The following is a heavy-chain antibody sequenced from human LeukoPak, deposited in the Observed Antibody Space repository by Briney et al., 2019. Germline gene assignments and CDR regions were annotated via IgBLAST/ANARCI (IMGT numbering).Heavy chain of an antibody. CDR3: ARGYYDSSGYGGYDY. J-gene: IGHJ4*02. CDR1: GGSISSYY. V-gene: IGHV4-59*01. Sequence: SETLSLTCTVSGGSISSYYWSWIRQPPGKGLEWIGYIYYSGSTNYNPSLKSRVTISVDTSKNQFSLKLSSVTAADTAVYYCARGYYDSSGYGGYDYWGQGTLVTVSS. CDR2: IYYSGST. D-gene: IGHD3-22*01.